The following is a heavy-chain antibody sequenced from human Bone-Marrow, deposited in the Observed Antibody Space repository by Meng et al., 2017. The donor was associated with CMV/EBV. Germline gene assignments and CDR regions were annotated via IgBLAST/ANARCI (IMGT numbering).Heavy chain of an antibody. J-gene: IGHJ4*02. CDR3: AKELDYYDSSGYYCNFDY. CDR2: ISGSGGST. D-gene: IGHD3-22*01. CDR1: TLSSYG. V-gene: IGHV3-23*01. Sequence: TLSSYGMSWVRQAQGKGLEWVSDISGSGGSTYYADSVKGRFTISRDNSKNTLYLQMNSLRAEDTAVYYCAKELDYYDSSGYYCNFDYWGQGTLVTVSS.